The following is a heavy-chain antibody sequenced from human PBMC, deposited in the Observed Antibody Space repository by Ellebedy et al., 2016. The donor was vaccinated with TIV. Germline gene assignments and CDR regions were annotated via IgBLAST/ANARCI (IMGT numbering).Heavy chain of an antibody. J-gene: IGHJ4*02. CDR3: AKELVSRDSLSLDY. V-gene: IGHV3-23*01. CDR1: GFTFSNYA. CDR2: IGPRSEYK. Sequence: GESLKISCTASGFTFSNYAMAWVRQAPGKGLEWVSAIGPRSEYKFYADSVKGRITISRDNSENKLFLQMHSLRGEDTAVYYCAKELVSRDSLSLDYWGQGVLVTVSS. D-gene: IGHD3-9*01.